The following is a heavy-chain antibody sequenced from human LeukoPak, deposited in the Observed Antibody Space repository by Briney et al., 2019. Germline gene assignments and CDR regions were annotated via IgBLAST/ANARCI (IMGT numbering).Heavy chain of an antibody. CDR2: ISSSSSYI. CDR1: GFTFSSYS. D-gene: IGHD2-2*01. CDR3: ARETEPHIVVVPAADYYYYGMDV. V-gene: IGHV3-21*01. Sequence: PGGSLRLSCAGSGFTFSSYSMNWVRQAPGKGLEWVSSISSSSSYIYYADSAKGRFTISRDNAKNSLYLQMNSLRAEDTAVYYCARETEPHIVVVPAADYYYYGMDVWGQGTTVTVSS. J-gene: IGHJ6*02.